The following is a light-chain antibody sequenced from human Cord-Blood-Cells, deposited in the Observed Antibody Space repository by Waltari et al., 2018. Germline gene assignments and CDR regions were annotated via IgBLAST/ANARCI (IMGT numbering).Light chain of an antibody. V-gene: IGLV6-57*02. CDR2: EDN. Sequence: NFMLTQPHSVSESPGKTVTISCTGSSGRIASNYVQWYQPRPGSAPTPVIYEDNQRPAGVPDRFSGSIDSSSNSASLTISGLKTEDEADYYCQSYDSSNWVFGGGTKLTVL. J-gene: IGLJ3*02. CDR1: SGRIASNY. CDR3: QSYDSSNWV.